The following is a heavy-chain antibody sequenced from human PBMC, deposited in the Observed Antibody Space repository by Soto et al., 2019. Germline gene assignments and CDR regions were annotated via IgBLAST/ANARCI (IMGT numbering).Heavy chain of an antibody. CDR2: IRSKANSYAT. V-gene: IGHV3-73*02. J-gene: IGHJ6*02. CDR3: TRVDRGYYYYYGMDV. Sequence: EVQLVESGGGLVQPGGSLKLSCAASGFTFSGSAMHWVRQASGKGLEWVGRIRSKANSYATAYAASVKGRFTISRADSKNTAYLQMNSLKTEDTAVYYCTRVDRGYYYYYGMDVWGQGTTVTVSS. CDR1: GFTFSGSA.